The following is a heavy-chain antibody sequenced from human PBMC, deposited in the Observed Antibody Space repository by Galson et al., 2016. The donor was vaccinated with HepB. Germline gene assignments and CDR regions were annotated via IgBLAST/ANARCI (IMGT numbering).Heavy chain of an antibody. V-gene: IGHV3-73*01. D-gene: IGHD4-17*01. Sequence: SLRLSCAASGFTFSGSAMHWVRQASGKGLEWVGRIRSKANSYATAYAASVKGRFTISRDDSKNTAYLQMNSLKTEDTAVYYCTRGDFYDYGDFYNDYWGQGTLVTVSS. CDR3: TRGDFYDYGDFYNDY. J-gene: IGHJ4*02. CDR1: GFTFSGSA. CDR2: IRSKANSYAT.